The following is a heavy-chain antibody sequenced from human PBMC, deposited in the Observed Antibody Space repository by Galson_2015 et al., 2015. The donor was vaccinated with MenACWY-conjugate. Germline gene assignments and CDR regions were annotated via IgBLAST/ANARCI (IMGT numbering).Heavy chain of an antibody. CDR3: ARDDFTSSYYFDY. D-gene: IGHD3/OR15-3a*01. CDR1: GYSFTNYW. CDR2: IYPGDSET. Sequence: QSGAEVKKPGESLRISCTGSGYSFTNYWIAWVRQMPGKGLEWMGIIYPGDSETRYSPSFQGQVTFSADKSISTAYLQWSSLTASDTAIYYCARDDFTSSYYFDYWGQGSLVTVSS. V-gene: IGHV5-51*01. J-gene: IGHJ4*02.